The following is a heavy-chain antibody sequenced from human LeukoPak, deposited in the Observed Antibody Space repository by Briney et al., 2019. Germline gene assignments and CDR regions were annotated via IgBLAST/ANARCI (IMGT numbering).Heavy chain of an antibody. V-gene: IGHV1-18*01. CDR1: GYTFTSYG. Sequence: GASVKVSCKASGYTFTSYGISWVRQAPGQGLEWMGWISAYNGNTNYAQKPQGRVTMTTDTSTSTAYMELRSLRSDDTAVYYCARDIITMIVVGNNAFDIWGQGTMVTVSS. D-gene: IGHD3-22*01. CDR2: ISAYNGNT. CDR3: ARDIITMIVVGNNAFDI. J-gene: IGHJ3*02.